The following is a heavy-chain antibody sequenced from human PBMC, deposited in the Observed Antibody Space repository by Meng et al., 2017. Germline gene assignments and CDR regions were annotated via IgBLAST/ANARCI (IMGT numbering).Heavy chain of an antibody. CDR2: IIPIFGTA. Sequence: SVKVSCKASGYTFTTYYMHWVRQAPGQGLEWMGGIIPIFGTANYAQKFQGRVTITADKSTSTAYMELSSLRSEDTAVYYCARGFTVTTPILYWGQGTLVTVSS. V-gene: IGHV1-69*06. CDR3: ARGFTVTTPILY. J-gene: IGHJ4*02. CDR1: GYTFTTYY. D-gene: IGHD4-17*01.